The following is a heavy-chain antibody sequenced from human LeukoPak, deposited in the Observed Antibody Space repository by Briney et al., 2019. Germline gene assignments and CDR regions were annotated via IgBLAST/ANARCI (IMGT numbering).Heavy chain of an antibody. V-gene: IGHV3-21*01. Sequence: GGSLRLSCAASGLTFSNYAMSWVRQAPGKGLEWVSSISSSSSYIYYADSVKGRFTISRDNAKNSLYLQMNSLRAEDTAVYYCAKTYYYDSSGYTSWFDPWGQGTLVTVSS. D-gene: IGHD3-22*01. J-gene: IGHJ5*02. CDR1: GLTFSNYA. CDR2: ISSSSSYI. CDR3: AKTYYYDSSGYTSWFDP.